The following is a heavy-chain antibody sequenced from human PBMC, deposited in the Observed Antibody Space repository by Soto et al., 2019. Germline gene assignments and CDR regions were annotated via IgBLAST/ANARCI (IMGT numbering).Heavy chain of an antibody. Sequence: SETLSLTCGVYGGSFSGYQWNWIRQSPGQGLEWIGEINHSGTTKYNPSLESRINLSVDTSKKQFSLKMFSVTAADTAIYYCARGWRFDPWGQGTQVTV. CDR2: INHSGTT. CDR1: GGSFSGYQ. D-gene: IGHD1-1*01. CDR3: ARGWRFDP. J-gene: IGHJ5*02. V-gene: IGHV4-34*01.